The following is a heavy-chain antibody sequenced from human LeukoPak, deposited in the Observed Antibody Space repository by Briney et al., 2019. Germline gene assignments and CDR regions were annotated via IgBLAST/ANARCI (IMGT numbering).Heavy chain of an antibody. D-gene: IGHD1-26*01. V-gene: IGHV1-24*01. Sequence: ASVKVSCKVSGYTLTALSMHWVRQAPGKGLEWMGGFDPEDGETIYAQKFQGRVTITADESTSTAYMELSSLRSEDTAIYYCARDLPFGIYYAAAFDIWGQGTMVTVSS. CDR3: ARDLPFGIYYAAAFDI. J-gene: IGHJ3*02. CDR1: GYTLTALS. CDR2: FDPEDGET.